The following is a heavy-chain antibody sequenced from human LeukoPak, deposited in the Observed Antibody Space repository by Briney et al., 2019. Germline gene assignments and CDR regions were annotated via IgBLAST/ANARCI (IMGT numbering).Heavy chain of an antibody. CDR1: GYTFTSYY. D-gene: IGHD3-10*01. Sequence: GASLKVSCTASGYTFTSYYMHWVRQAPGQGLEWMGIINPSGGSTSYAQKFQGRVTMTRDTSTSTVYMELSSLRSEDTAVYYCARQITMDQYYFDYWGQGTLVTVSS. CDR2: INPSGGST. CDR3: ARQITMDQYYFDY. V-gene: IGHV1-46*01. J-gene: IGHJ4*02.